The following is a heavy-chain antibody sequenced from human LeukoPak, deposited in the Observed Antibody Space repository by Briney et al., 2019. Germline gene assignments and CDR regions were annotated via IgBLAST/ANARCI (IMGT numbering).Heavy chain of an antibody. CDR3: ARDDYSDAFDI. V-gene: IGHV4-30-2*01. D-gene: IGHD4-11*01. CDR1: GGSISSGGYS. Sequence: SETLSLTCTVSGGSISSGGYSWSWIRQPPGKGLEWIGYIYHSGSTYYNPSLESRVTISVDRSKNQFSLKLSSVTAADTAVYYCARDDYSDAFDIWGQGTMVTVSS. J-gene: IGHJ3*02. CDR2: IYHSGST.